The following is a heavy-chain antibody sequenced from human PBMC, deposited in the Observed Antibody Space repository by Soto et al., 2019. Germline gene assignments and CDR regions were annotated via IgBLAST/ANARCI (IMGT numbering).Heavy chain of an antibody. CDR3: ARVVRLMLYSDY. V-gene: IGHV3-11*06. J-gene: IGHJ4*02. CDR2: IGPSSSYT. D-gene: IGHD2-8*01. Sequence: QVQLVESGGGLVKPGGSLRLSCAASGFTFSDYYMSWIRQAPGKGLEWVSYIGPSSSYTNYADSVKGRFTISRDNAMNSLYLQMNSLRAEDTAVYYCARVVRLMLYSDYWGQGTLVTVSS. CDR1: GFTFSDYY.